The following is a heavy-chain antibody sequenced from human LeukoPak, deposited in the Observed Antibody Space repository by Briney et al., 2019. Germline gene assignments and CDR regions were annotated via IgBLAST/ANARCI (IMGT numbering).Heavy chain of an antibody. CDR2: VYYSGST. D-gene: IGHD2-2*02. CDR3: ARDSPDCGSTTCYKDWFDP. Sequence: SETLSLTCTVSHYSISSGYYWGWIRQSPGKGLQWIGSVYYSGSTYYNPSLQSRVTISVDTSKNHFSLKLSSVTAADTAVYYCARDSPDCGSTTCYKDWFDPWGQGTLVTVSS. CDR1: HYSISSGYY. J-gene: IGHJ5*02. V-gene: IGHV4-38-2*02.